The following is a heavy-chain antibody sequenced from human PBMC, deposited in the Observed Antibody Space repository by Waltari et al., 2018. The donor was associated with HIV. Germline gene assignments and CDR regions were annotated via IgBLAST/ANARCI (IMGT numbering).Heavy chain of an antibody. CDR3: ARSSGHEYYFHGMHV. CDR2: IYYTGDT. Sequence: QVQLQESGPGLVKPSETLSLTCTVSGGSISTSGYYWGWIRQPPGMGLQWIGIIYYTGDTYYNPSLKSGVTISVDTSNNQFSLKLTSVTAADTAVYYCARSSGHEYYFHGMHVWGQGTTVTVSS. V-gene: IGHV4-39*01. CDR1: GGSISTSGYY. J-gene: IGHJ6*02. D-gene: IGHD3-22*01.